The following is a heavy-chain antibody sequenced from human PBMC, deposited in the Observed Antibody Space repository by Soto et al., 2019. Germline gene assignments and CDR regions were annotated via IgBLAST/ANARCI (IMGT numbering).Heavy chain of an antibody. J-gene: IGHJ4*02. CDR2: IYSAGSA. D-gene: IGHD6-13*01. Sequence: PGGSLRLSCAASGFTVSSYYMSWVRQAPGKGLEWVSVIYSAGSADFADPVKGRFTISRDNSKNTLYLQMSSLRAEDTAVYYCARVPSSRYHYFDYWGQGTLVTVSS. CDR3: ARVPSSRYHYFDY. CDR1: GFTVSSYY. V-gene: IGHV3-66*01.